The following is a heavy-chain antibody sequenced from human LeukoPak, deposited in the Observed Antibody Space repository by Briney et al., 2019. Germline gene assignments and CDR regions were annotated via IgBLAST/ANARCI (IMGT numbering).Heavy chain of an antibody. CDR2: INPSAGAT. CDR1: GYTFTSYY. CDR3: ARAPKYYYDFDY. Sequence: GASVKVSCKASGYTFTSYYMHWVRQAPGQGLEWVGIINPSAGATSYAPKFQGRVTMTRDTSTSTVYMDLSSLRSEDTAVYYRARAPKYYYDFDYWGQGTLVTVSS. D-gene: IGHD3-22*01. V-gene: IGHV1-46*01. J-gene: IGHJ4*02.